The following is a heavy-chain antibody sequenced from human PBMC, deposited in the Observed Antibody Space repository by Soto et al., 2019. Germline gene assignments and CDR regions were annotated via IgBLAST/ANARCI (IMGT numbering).Heavy chain of an antibody. V-gene: IGHV4-31*03. Sequence: PSETLSLTCTVSGGSIIIGGYYWSWIRQHPGKGLEWIGYIYYSGSTYYNPSLKSRVTISVDTSKNQFSLKLSSVTAADTAVYYCARGHIAAQPDYWGQGTLVTVSS. D-gene: IGHD6-6*01. CDR2: IYYSGST. CDR1: GGSIIIGGYY. J-gene: IGHJ4*02. CDR3: ARGHIAAQPDY.